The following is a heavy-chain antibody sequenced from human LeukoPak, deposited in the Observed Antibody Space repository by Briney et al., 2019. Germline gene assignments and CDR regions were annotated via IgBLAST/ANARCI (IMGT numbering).Heavy chain of an antibody. CDR3: ARISRTRTHRTFDI. Sequence: GGSLRLSFAASGFNFNSYVMHWVRQAPGKGLEWVAVIWYEGSNKYYADSVKARFTISRDNAKNSLSLQMNSLRVKDTALYYCARISRTRTHRTFDIGEEGTMATVYS. V-gene: IGHV3-33*03. CDR1: GFNFNSYV. J-gene: IGHJ3*02. CDR2: IWYEGSNK.